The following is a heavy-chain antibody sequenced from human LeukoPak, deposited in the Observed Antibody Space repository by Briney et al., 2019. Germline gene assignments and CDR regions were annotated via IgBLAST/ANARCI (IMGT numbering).Heavy chain of an antibody. J-gene: IGHJ3*02. Sequence: GGSLRLSCAASVFTFSSYAMSWVRQAPGKGLEWVAVISYDGSNKYYADSVKGRFTISRDNSKNTLYLQMNSLRAEDTAVYYCARGDLLRYFDWLLLNAFDIWGQGTMVTVSS. CDR1: VFTFSSYA. V-gene: IGHV3-30*04. CDR2: ISYDGSNK. D-gene: IGHD3-9*01. CDR3: ARGDLLRYFDWLLLNAFDI.